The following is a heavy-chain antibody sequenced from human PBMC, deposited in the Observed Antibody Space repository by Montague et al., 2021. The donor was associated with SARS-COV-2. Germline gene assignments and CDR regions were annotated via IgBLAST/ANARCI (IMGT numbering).Heavy chain of an antibody. CDR3: GKHPSEAVAA. CDR1: GFTFSNYD. CDR2: INDSGGGT. V-gene: IGHV3-23*01. Sequence: SLRLSCAASGFTFSNYDMSWVRQAPGKGLEWVLGINDSGGGTYYADSVKGRFTISRDNSKNTFYLQMNSLTAEDTAVYYCGKHPSEAVAAWGQGTLVTVSS. D-gene: IGHD4-23*01. J-gene: IGHJ5*02.